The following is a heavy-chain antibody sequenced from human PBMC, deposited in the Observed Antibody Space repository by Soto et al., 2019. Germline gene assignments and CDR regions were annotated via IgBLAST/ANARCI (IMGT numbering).Heavy chain of an antibody. CDR2: IYPGDSDI. V-gene: IGHV5-51*01. Sequence: PVESLKISCNGSGYSFTSYWIAWVRQMPGKGLEWMGIIYPGDSDIRYSPSFQGQVTISADKSISTAYLQWSSLKASDTAMYYCARQGWLQFSAFDIWGQGTMVTVSS. CDR1: GYSFTSYW. J-gene: IGHJ3*02. CDR3: ARQGWLQFSAFDI. D-gene: IGHD3-3*02.